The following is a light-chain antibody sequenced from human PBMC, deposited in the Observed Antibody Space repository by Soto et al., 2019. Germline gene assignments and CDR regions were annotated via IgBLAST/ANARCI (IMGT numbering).Light chain of an antibody. V-gene: IGLV2-8*01. J-gene: IGLJ1*01. Sequence: QPGLDQPPSASGAPGQSVPIPCTGTSGDVGGYNYASWYQQHPGKAPKLMIFEVSERPSGVPDRFSASKSGNTASLTVSGLQAEDEADYSCSSYSGRTIYVFVTVSVLTVL. CDR3: SSYSGRTIYV. CDR2: EVS. CDR1: SGDVGGYNY.